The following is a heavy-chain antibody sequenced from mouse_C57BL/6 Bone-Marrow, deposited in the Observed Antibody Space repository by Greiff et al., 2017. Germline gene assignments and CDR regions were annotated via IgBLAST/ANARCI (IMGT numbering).Heavy chain of an antibody. V-gene: IGHV1-61*01. Sequence: VKLQQPGAELVRPGSSVKLSCKASGYTFTSYWMDWVKQRPGQGLEWIGNIYPSDSETHYNHKFKDKATFTVDKSSSNAYMQLSSLPSEDSAVYYCARRYGSSSFAYWGQGTLVTVSA. J-gene: IGHJ3*01. CDR2: IYPSDSET. CDR1: GYTFTSYW. CDR3: ARRYGSSSFAY. D-gene: IGHD1-1*01.